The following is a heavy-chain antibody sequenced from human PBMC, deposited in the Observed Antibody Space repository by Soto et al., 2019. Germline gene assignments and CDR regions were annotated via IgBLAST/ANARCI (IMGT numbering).Heavy chain of an antibody. CDR3: AKSFYDFWSRYQTSHYYGTDV. CDR2: IPYDGSNQ. CDR1: GFTFSTYG. Sequence: TGGSLRLSCAASGFTFSTYGMHWVRQAPGKGLEWLAVIPYDGSNQYYADSVRGRFTISRDNSRKTLDLYMRSLGAEDTAVYYCAKSFYDFWSRYQTSHYYGTDVRGQATKVTVSS. V-gene: IGHV3-30*18. D-gene: IGHD3-3*01. J-gene: IGHJ6*02.